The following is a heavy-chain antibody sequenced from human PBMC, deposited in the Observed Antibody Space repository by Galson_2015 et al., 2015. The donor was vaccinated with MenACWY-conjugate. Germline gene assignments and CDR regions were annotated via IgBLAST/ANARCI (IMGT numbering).Heavy chain of an antibody. CDR1: GDTFTDYY. CDR2: VDPEDGET. CDR3: ATLSPGIGRLKASTFDY. D-gene: IGHD6-13*01. J-gene: IGHJ4*02. V-gene: IGHV1-69-2*01. Sequence: VKGSCKASGDTFTDYYMHWVQQAPGKGLEWMGLVDPEDGETIYAEKFQGRVTITADTSTDTAYMELSSLRSEDTAVYYCATLSPGIGRLKASTFDYWGQGTLVTVSS.